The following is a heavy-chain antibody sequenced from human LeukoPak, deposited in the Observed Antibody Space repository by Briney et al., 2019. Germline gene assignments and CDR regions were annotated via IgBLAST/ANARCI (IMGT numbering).Heavy chain of an antibody. Sequence: GGSLRLSCAASGFSFSSYAMSWVRQAPGKGLEWVSSFSGSGGSTYYADSVKGRFTISRDNSKNTLYLQMNSLRAEDTAVYYCARGPSGYHNTGGQGTLVTVSS. D-gene: IGHD5-12*01. J-gene: IGHJ4*02. CDR2: FSGSGGST. CDR3: ARGPSGYHNT. V-gene: IGHV3-23*01. CDR1: GFSFSSYA.